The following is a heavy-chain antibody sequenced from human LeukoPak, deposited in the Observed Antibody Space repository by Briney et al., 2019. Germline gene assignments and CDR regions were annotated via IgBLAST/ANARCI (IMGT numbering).Heavy chain of an antibody. Sequence: ASVEVSCKASGGTFSSYAISWVRQAPGQGLEWMGGIIPIFGTANYAQKFQGRVTITTDESTSTAYMELSSLRSEDTAVYYCARGNDDFWSGYPYNWFDPWGQGTLVTVSS. D-gene: IGHD3-3*01. CDR2: IIPIFGTA. CDR3: ARGNDDFWSGYPYNWFDP. J-gene: IGHJ5*02. CDR1: GGTFSSYA. V-gene: IGHV1-69*05.